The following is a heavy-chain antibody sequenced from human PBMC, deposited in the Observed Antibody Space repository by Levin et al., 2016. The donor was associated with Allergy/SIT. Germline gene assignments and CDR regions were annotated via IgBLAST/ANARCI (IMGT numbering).Heavy chain of an antibody. Sequence: WVRQAPGQGLEWMGGIIPIFGTANYAQKFQGRVTITADESTSTAYMELSSLRSEDTAVYYCARGARIAVDPFVSYYYGMDVWGQGTTVTVSS. D-gene: IGHD6-19*01. CDR3: ARGARIAVDPFVSYYYGMDV. V-gene: IGHV1-69*01. J-gene: IGHJ6*02. CDR2: IIPIFGTA.